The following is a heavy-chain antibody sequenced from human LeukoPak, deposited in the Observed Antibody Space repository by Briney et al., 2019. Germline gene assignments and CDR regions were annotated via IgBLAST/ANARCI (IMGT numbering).Heavy chain of an antibody. CDR3: AKARVYYYDSSGRDYFDY. CDR2: ISGSGGST. CDR1: GFTFSSYW. D-gene: IGHD3-22*01. V-gene: IGHV3-23*01. J-gene: IGHJ4*02. Sequence: PGGSLRLSCAASGFTFSSYWMSWVRQAPGKGLEWVSAISGSGGSTYYADSVKGRFTISRDNSKNTLYLQMNSLRAEDTAVYYCAKARVYYYDSSGRDYFDYWGQGTLVTVSS.